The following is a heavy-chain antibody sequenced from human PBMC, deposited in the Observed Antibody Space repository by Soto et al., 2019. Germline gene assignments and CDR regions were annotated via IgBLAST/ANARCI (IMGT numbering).Heavy chain of an antibody. CDR1: GFTFIGYW. CDR2: INNDGIDT. J-gene: IGHJ5*02. Sequence: EVQLVESGGGVVQPGGSLRHSCAASGFTFIGYWMHWVREGPGKGLVWVARINNDGIDTTYADSVKGRFTISRDNTKNMVYLEMNSLRADDTAVYYCARDGSMVRERWFDPWGQGTLVSVSS. CDR3: ARDGSMVRERWFDP. D-gene: IGHD3-10*01. V-gene: IGHV3-74*03.